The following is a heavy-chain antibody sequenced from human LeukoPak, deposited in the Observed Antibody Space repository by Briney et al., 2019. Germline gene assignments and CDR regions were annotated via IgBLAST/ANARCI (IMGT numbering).Heavy chain of an antibody. CDR1: GGTFSSYA. J-gene: IGHJ4*02. CDR2: IIPILGIA. CDR3: ARDRIQLWSYES. V-gene: IGHV1-69*04. Sequence: SVKVSCKASGGTFSSYAISWVRQAPGQGLEWMGRIIPILGIANYAQKFQGRVTITADKSTSTAYMELSSLRSEDAAVYYCARDRIQLWSYESWGQGTLVTVSS. D-gene: IGHD5-18*01.